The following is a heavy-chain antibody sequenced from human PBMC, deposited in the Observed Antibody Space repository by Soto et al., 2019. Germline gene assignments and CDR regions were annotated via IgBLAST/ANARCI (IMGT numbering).Heavy chain of an antibody. D-gene: IGHD2-2*01. CDR1: GGSISSSSYY. Sequence: QLQLQESGPGLVKPSETLSLTCTVSGGSISSSSYYWGWIRQPPGKGLEWIGRIYYSGSTYYNPSLKSRATISVDTSKNQFSLKLSSVTAADTAVYYCARLIVVVPAAAFDPWGQGTLVTVSS. J-gene: IGHJ5*02. CDR3: ARLIVVVPAAAFDP. V-gene: IGHV4-39*01. CDR2: IYYSGST.